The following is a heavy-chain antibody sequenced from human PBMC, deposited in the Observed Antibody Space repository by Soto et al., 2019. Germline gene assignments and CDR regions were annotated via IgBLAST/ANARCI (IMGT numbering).Heavy chain of an antibody. V-gene: IGHV3-53*01. CDR1: GFTVSSNY. CDR3: ASGKYYYDSSGYYFVPYFDY. D-gene: IGHD3-22*01. Sequence: PGGSLRLSCAASGFTVSSNYMSWVRQAPGKGLEWVSVIYSGGSTYYADSVKGRFTISRDNSKNTLYLQMNSLRAEDTAVYYCASGKYYYDSSGYYFVPYFDYWGQGTLVTVSS. CDR2: IYSGGST. J-gene: IGHJ4*02.